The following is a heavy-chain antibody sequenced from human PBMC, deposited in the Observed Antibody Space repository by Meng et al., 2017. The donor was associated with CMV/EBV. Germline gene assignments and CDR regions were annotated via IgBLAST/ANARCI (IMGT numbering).Heavy chain of an antibody. J-gene: IGHJ4*02. CDR3: VRHGATAMVVGIAS. V-gene: IGHV4-4*07. CDR2: IYTSGST. CDR1: GGCISSYY. D-gene: IGHD5-18*01. Sequence: GPVQVSGDGLVKPSERLSITCTVSGGCISSYYWSWIRQPAGKGLEGIGRIYTSGSTTYNPSLKSRVTMSVDTSKNQFSLKLSSVTAADTDVYYCVRHGATAMVVGIASWGQGTLVTVSS.